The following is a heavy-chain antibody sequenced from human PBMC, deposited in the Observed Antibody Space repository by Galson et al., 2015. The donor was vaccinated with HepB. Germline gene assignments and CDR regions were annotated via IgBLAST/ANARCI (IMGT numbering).Heavy chain of an antibody. Sequence: SLRLSCAASGFTFSSYAMSWVRQAPGKGLEWVSAISGSGGSTYYADSVKGRFTISRDNSKNTLYLQMNSLRAEDTAVYYCAKTSRITIFGVVRHRPEYFDLWGRGTLVTVSS. CDR2: ISGSGGST. D-gene: IGHD3-3*01. CDR1: GFTFSSYA. CDR3: AKTSRITIFGVVRHRPEYFDL. J-gene: IGHJ2*01. V-gene: IGHV3-23*01.